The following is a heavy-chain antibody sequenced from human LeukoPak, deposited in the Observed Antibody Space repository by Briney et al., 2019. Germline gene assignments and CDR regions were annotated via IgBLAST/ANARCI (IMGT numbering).Heavy chain of an antibody. CDR3: AKVVEHYDSSGYWMGFDAFDI. Sequence: GGSLRLSCTTSSFSFSDFDMNWVRQAPGKGLEWVSAISGSGGSTYYADSVKGRFTISRDNSENTLYLQMNSLRAEDTAVYYCAKVVEHYDSSGYWMGFDAFDIWGQGTMVTVSS. CDR1: SFSFSDFD. V-gene: IGHV3-23*01. J-gene: IGHJ3*02. CDR2: ISGSGGST. D-gene: IGHD3-22*01.